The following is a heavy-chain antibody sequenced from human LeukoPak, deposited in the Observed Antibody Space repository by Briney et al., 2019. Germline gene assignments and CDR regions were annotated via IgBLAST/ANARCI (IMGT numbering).Heavy chain of an antibody. CDR3: ARDCSSCYFDY. D-gene: IGHD6-13*01. Sequence: SETLSLTCTVSGGSISGYYWTWIRQPTGKGLEWIGRIYSSGTTNYNPSLKSRLTMSVAASKRQFSLELSSVTAADTAVYYCARDCSSCYFDYWSQGTLVTVSS. CDR2: IYSSGTT. CDR1: GGSISGYY. J-gene: IGHJ4*02. V-gene: IGHV4-4*07.